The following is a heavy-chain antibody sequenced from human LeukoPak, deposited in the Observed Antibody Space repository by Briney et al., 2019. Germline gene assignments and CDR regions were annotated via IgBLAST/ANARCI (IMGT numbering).Heavy chain of an antibody. J-gene: IGHJ3*02. Sequence: QPGGSLRLSCAASGFTFSSYGIHSVRQAPGKGLEWVAVISYEGSNKYYAASVKGRFTISRDKSKNTLYLQMNSLRAEDTAVYYCAKESRGRAFDIWGQGTMVTVSS. D-gene: IGHD3-16*01. CDR2: ISYEGSNK. CDR1: GFTFSSYG. V-gene: IGHV3-30*18. CDR3: AKESRGRAFDI.